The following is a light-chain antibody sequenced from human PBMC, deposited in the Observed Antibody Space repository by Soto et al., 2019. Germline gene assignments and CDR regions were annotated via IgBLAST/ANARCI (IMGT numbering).Light chain of an antibody. CDR1: QGIGDT. J-gene: IGKJ4*01. CDR3: QQFSSSPLT. V-gene: IGKV3-20*01. CDR2: RTF. Sequence: EVVMRQSPATLSVSPGEGATLSCRASQGIGDTLAWYQQKPGQPPRLLLYRTFSRATGIPDRFSGNGSGTDFTLTISRLEPEDFAVYFCQQFSSSPLTFGGGTKVDIK.